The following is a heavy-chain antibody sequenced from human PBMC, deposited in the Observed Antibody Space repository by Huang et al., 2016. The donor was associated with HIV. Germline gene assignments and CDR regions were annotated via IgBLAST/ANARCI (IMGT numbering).Heavy chain of an antibody. V-gene: IGHV5-51*01. Sequence: EVQLVQSGAEVKKPGEYLKFSCNGSGYSFTSYWIGWVRQMPGKGLAWMGIIYPGDSDTRDSPSFQGQCTISADKSISTAYLQWSSLKASDTAMYYCARLSTTWYFDYWGQGTLVTVSS. CDR3: ARLSTTWYFDY. J-gene: IGHJ4*02. D-gene: IGHD1-1*01. CDR2: IYPGDSDT. CDR1: GYSFTSYW.